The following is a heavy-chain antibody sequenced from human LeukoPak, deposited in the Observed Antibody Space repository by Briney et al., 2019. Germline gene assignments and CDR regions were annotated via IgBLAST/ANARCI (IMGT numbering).Heavy chain of an antibody. D-gene: IGHD3-10*01. Sequence: GGSLRLSCAASGFTFSSYAMHWVRQAPGKGLEWVAVISYDGSNKYYADSVKGRFTISRDNSKNTLYLQMNSLRAEDTAVYFCARDLSFGAPVAFDIWGQGTMVTVAS. V-gene: IGHV3-30*04. J-gene: IGHJ3*02. CDR2: ISYDGSNK. CDR3: ARDLSFGAPVAFDI. CDR1: GFTFSSYA.